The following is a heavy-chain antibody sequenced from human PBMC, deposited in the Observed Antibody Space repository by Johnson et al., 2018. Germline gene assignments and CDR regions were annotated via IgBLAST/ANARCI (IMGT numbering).Heavy chain of an antibody. CDR1: GGTFSSYA. CDR2: IIPFFDTA. CDR3: GRGKITADESTTTAYMELGRLRSEDTAVYYCARGIAVAGNGGEYFQD. J-gene: IGHJ1*01. V-gene: IGHV1-69*12. Sequence: QVQLVQSGAEVKKXGSSVKVXCKASGGTFSSYAISWVRQAPGQGLEWMGGIIPFFDTANYAQKFQGRVPITADESPTTTHMELRNLRSDDKAGENLGRGKITADESTTTAYMELGRLRSEDTAVYYCARGIAVAGNGGEYFQDWGQGTLVTVSS. D-gene: IGHD6-19*01.